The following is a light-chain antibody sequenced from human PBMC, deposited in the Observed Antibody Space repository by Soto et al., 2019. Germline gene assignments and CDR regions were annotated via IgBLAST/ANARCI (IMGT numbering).Light chain of an antibody. CDR3: SSYTRSSTPYV. J-gene: IGLJ1*01. CDR2: EVS. Sequence: QSALTQPASVSGSPGQSITISCTGTSSDVGGYNYVSWYQQHPGKAPKLMIYEVSNRPSRVSNRFSGSKSGNTASLTISGLQAEDEADYYCSSYTRSSTPYVYGTGTKVTV. V-gene: IGLV2-14*01. CDR1: SSDVGGYNY.